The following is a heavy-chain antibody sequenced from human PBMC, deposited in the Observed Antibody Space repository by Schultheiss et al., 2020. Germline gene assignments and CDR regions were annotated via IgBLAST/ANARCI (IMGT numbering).Heavy chain of an antibody. CDR3: ARVLAADDCDS. Sequence: SETLSLTCTVSGGSVSSGSYYWSCIRQPPGKGLEWIGYIYSGSTNYCPSLKSRVSMSLDTSKSQFSLKVTSVTAADTAAYYCARVLAADDCDSWGQGTRVNVSS. V-gene: IGHV4-61*01. D-gene: IGHD6-13*01. CDR1: GGSVSSGSYY. J-gene: IGHJ4*02. CDR2: IYSGST.